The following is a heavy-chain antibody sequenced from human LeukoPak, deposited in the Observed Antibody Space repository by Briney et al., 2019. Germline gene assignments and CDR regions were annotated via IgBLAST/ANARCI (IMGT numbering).Heavy chain of an antibody. D-gene: IGHD5-24*01. Sequence: GGSLKISCKGSGYGFTSYWSGWVRHMPGKGLGWMGIIYPGDSDTRYSPSFQGQVTLSAGKSISTPCIQWRCPKRSDTAMYYCATLEMATEIITGAFDIWGQATMVTVSS. V-gene: IGHV5-51*01. J-gene: IGHJ3*02. CDR1: GYGFTSYW. CDR3: ATLEMATEIITGAFDI. CDR2: IYPGDSDT.